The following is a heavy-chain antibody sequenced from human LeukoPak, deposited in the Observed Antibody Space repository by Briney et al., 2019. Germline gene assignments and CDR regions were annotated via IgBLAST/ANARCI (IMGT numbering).Heavy chain of an antibody. CDR3: ARAQRIYYYGSGSYSH. J-gene: IGHJ4*02. CDR1: GGTFSSYA. Sequence: ASVKVSCKASGGTFSSYAISLVRQAPGQGLEWMGRIIPILGIANYAQKFQGRVTITADKSTSTAYMELSSLRSEDTAVYYCARAQRIYYYGSGSYSHWGQGTLVTVSS. D-gene: IGHD3-10*01. V-gene: IGHV1-69*04. CDR2: IIPILGIA.